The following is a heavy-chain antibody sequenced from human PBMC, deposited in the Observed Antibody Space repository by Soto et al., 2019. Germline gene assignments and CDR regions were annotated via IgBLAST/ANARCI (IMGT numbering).Heavy chain of an antibody. Sequence: QVQLVQSGAEVKKPVSSVKVSCKASGGTFSSYAISWVRQAPGQGLEWMGGIIPIFCTANYAQKFQGRVTITADESTSTAYMELSSLRSEDTAVYYCAGESRYCSGGSCYFLPGIDYWGQGTLVTVSS. CDR3: AGESRYCSGGSCYFLPGIDY. V-gene: IGHV1-69*12. J-gene: IGHJ4*02. CDR2: IIPIFCTA. D-gene: IGHD2-15*01. CDR1: GGTFSSYA.